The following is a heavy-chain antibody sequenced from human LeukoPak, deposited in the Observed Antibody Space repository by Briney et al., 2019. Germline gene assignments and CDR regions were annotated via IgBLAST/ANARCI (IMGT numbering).Heavy chain of an antibody. Sequence: PGGSLRLSCAASGFTFSNAWMSWVRQAPGKGLVWVSRINSDGSSITYADSVKGRFTISRDNAKNTLYLQMNSLRAEDTAVYYCAGGSYLTYGMDVWGQGTTVTVSS. CDR2: INSDGSSI. CDR1: GFTFSNAW. J-gene: IGHJ6*02. V-gene: IGHV3-74*01. CDR3: AGGSYLTYGMDV. D-gene: IGHD3-10*01.